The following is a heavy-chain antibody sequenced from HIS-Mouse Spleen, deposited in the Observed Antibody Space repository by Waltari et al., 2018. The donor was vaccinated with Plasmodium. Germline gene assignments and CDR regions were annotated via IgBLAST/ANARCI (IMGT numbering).Heavy chain of an antibody. Sequence: GVQPGRSLRLSCAASGFTFSSYGMHWVRQAPGKGLEWVAVISYDGSNKYYANSVKGRFTISRDNSKNTLYLQMNSLRAEDTAVYYCAKDAYYDSSGYYYSAFDYWGQGTLVTVSS. CDR2: ISYDGSNK. CDR1: GFTFSSYG. V-gene: IGHV3-30*18. D-gene: IGHD3-22*01. CDR3: AKDAYYDSSGYYYSAFDY. J-gene: IGHJ4*02.